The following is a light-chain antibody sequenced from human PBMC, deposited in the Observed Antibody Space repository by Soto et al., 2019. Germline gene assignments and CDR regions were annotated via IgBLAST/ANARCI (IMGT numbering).Light chain of an antibody. V-gene: IGLV1-51*01. CDR2: DTY. J-gene: IGLJ3*02. CDR3: GTWDSSLSAGV. CDR1: SSNIGKNY. Sequence: QSVLTQSPAVSAAPGQTVIITCTGTSSNIGKNYVLWYQQFPGKTPKLLIYDTYQRLSGIPDRVSGSKSGTSATLGITGLQAGDEADYYCGTWDSSLSAGVFGGGTKLTVL.